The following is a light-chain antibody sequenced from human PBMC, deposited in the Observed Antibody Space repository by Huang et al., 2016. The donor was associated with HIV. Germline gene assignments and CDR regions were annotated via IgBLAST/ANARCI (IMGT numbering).Light chain of an antibody. CDR1: QSIRKF. CDR2: SAS. V-gene: IGKV1-39*01. J-gene: IGKJ1*01. CDR3: QQTDNTPRT. Sequence: DIQMTQSPSSLSASVGDRVTIACRASQSIRKFLNWYQQKPGEAPKLLMHSASSLLSGVPSRFSGSGSGTDSTLTITSLQPEDFATYYCQQTDNTPRTFGQGTKVVIK.